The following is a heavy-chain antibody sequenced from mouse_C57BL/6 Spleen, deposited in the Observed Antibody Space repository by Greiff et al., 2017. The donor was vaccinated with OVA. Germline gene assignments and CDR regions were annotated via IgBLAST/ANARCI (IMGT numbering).Heavy chain of an antibody. V-gene: IGHV2-6-1*01. J-gene: IGHJ4*01. CDR3: ARHPDGYYANYYAMDY. Sequence: VKLMESGPGLVAPSQSLSITCTVSGFSLTSYGVHWVRQPPGKGLEWLVVIWSDGSTTYNSALKSRLSISKDNSKSQVFLKMNSLQTDDTAMYYCARHPDGYYANYYAMDYWGQGTSVTVSS. D-gene: IGHD2-3*01. CDR2: IWSDGST. CDR1: GFSLTSYG.